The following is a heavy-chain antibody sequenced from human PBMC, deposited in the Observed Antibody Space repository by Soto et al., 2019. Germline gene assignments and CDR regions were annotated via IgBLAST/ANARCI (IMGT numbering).Heavy chain of an antibody. D-gene: IGHD7-27*01. V-gene: IGHV3-30*03. CDR3: AITGDQDNYYYYGMDV. Sequence: GGSLRLSCAASGFTFSSYGMHWVRQAPGKGLEWVAVISYDGSNKYYADSVKGRFTISRDNSKNTLYLQMNSLRAEDTAVYYCAITGDQDNYYYYGMDVWGQGTTVTVSS. CDR2: ISYDGSNK. J-gene: IGHJ6*02. CDR1: GFTFSSYG.